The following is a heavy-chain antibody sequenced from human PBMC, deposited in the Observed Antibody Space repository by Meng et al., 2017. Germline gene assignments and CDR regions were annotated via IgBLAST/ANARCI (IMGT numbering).Heavy chain of an antibody. CDR1: GITFRSYS. D-gene: IGHD6-13*01. Sequence: GGSLRLSCAASGITFRSYSMNWVRQAPGKGLEWVSSISSSSSYIYYADSAKGRFTITRDYDKNSLYLQMNSLRAEDTTVYCCGREHTAAAASTVWGQGTLVTVSS. V-gene: IGHV3-21*01. CDR2: ISSSSSYI. J-gene: IGHJ4*02. CDR3: GREHTAAAASTV.